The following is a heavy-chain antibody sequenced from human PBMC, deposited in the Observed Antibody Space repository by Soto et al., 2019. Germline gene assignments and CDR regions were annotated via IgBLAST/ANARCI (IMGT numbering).Heavy chain of an antibody. V-gene: IGHV4-59*01. D-gene: IGHD4-17*01. CDR3: ARIGGDDFGDSACFDY. J-gene: IGHJ4*02. Sequence: PSETLSLTCTVSGGSIRDCFWTWIRQPPGKGLEWIGYIYYGGRTNYNPSPKSRVSISVDTSKNHFSLQLRSVAAADTAVYYCARIGGDDFGDSACFDYWGQGTLVTVSS. CDR1: GGSIRDCF. CDR2: IYYGGRT.